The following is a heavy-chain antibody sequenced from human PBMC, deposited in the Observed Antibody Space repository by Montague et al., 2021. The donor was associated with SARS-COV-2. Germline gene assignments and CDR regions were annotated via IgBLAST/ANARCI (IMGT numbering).Heavy chain of an antibody. D-gene: IGHD3-9*01. CDR1: RGSFSNYY. CDR2: INQGGAP. V-gene: IGHV4-34*01. J-gene: IGHJ3*02. CDR3: ARGRPVQGSFRHFDSISSGALDI. Sequence: SETLSLTCAVSRGSFSNYYWTWIRQSPGKGLEWIGEINQGGAPNXTPSLKSRVTISLDTSKKQISLKLNSVTVADTAVFFCARGRPVQGSFRHFDSISSGALDIWAQGSLVIGSS.